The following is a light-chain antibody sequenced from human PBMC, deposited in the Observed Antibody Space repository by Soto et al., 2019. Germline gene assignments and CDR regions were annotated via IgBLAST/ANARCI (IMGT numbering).Light chain of an antibody. CDR1: SSDVGTYNL. CDR3: WSCAGSSTYVV. V-gene: IGLV2-23*01. J-gene: IGLJ2*01. Sequence: QSVLTQPASVSGSPGQSITISCTGTSSDVGTYNLVSWYQQHPGKAPKLIISEGTERPSGVANRFSGSKSDNTASLAISGLQAEDEAHYYCWSCAGSSTYVVFGGGTKLTVL. CDR2: EGT.